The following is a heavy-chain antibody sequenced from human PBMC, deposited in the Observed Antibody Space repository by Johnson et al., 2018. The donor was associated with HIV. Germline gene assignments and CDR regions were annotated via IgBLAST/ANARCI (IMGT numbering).Heavy chain of an antibody. J-gene: IGHJ3*02. CDR2: ISGGGGGT. D-gene: IGHD3-10*01. CDR1: GFTFSTYA. CDR3: AKDARTYYYGSGSETDAFDI. Sequence: VQLVESGGRLVQPGGCLRLSCAASGFTFSTYAMSWVRQAPGACLEWVAGISGGGGGTYYADSVKGRFTISRDNSNNTQYLQMSSLRVEDTALYYCAKDARTYYYGSGSETDAFDIWGQGTMVTVSS. V-gene: IGHV3-23*04.